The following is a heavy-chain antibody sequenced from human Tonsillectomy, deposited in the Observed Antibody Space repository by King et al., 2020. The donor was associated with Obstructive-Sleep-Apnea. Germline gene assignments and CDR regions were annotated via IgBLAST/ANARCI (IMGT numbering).Heavy chain of an antibody. CDR1: GFTFSSYG. D-gene: IGHD5-18*01. V-gene: IGHV3-33*06. CDR2: IWYDGSNK. CDR3: AKAKIQDYYYYGMDV. Sequence: VQLVESGGGVVQPGRSLRLSCAASGFTFSSYGMHWVRQAPGKGLEWVAVIWYDGSNKYYADSVKGRFTISRDNSKNTLYLQMNSLRAEDTAVYYCAKAKIQDYYYYGMDVWGQGTTVTVSS. J-gene: IGHJ6*02.